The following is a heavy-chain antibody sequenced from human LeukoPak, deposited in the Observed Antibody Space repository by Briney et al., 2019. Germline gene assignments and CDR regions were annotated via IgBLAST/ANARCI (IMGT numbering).Heavy chain of an antibody. J-gene: IGHJ4*02. V-gene: IGHV3-23*01. Sequence: PGGSLRLSCAASGFTVSSNYMSWVRQAPGKGLEWVSAISGSGGSTYYADSVKGRFTISRDNSKNTLYLQMNSLRAEDTAVYYCAKEDIRGYSYGDIDYWGQGTLVTVSS. CDR3: AKEDIRGYSYGDIDY. D-gene: IGHD5-18*01. CDR2: ISGSGGST. CDR1: GFTVSSNY.